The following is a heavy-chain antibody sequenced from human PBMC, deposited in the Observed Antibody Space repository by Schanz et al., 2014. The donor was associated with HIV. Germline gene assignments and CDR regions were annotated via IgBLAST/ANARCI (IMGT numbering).Heavy chain of an antibody. CDR3: AKDGGSRGRRRGMDV. V-gene: IGHV3-7*01. D-gene: IGHD3-16*01. J-gene: IGHJ6*02. CDR2: MNQDGSRK. CDR1: GFTFSSYW. Sequence: EVQLVESGGGLVQPGGSLRLSCAASGFTFSSYWMTWVRQAPGKGLEMVANMNQDGSRKYYVDSVKGRFTISRDNSKNTLYLQINSLRIDDTAVYYCAKDGGSRGRRRGMDVWGQGTTVTVSS.